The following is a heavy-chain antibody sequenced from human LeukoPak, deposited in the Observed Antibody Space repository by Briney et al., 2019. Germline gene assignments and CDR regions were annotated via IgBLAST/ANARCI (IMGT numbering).Heavy chain of an antibody. CDR3: ARDKLGIAAAGTVPYYYYGMDV. CDR2: ISSSGSTI. J-gene: IGHJ6*02. V-gene: IGHV3-48*03. D-gene: IGHD6-13*01. Sequence: GGSLTLSCAASGFTFSSYEMNWVRQAPGKGLEWVSYISSSGSTIYYPDSVKGRFTISRDNAKHSLYLQRNSLRAEDTAVYYCARDKLGIAAAGTVPYYYYGMDVWGQGTTVTVSS. CDR1: GFTFSSYE.